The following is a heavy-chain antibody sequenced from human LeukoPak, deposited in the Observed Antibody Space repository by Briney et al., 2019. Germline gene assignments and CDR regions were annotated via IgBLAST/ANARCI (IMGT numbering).Heavy chain of an antibody. D-gene: IGHD3-10*02. V-gene: IGHV4-59*01. CDR1: GGFISSYY. CDR3: ARVGCSNSYCYVRGMGY. J-gene: IGHJ4*02. CDR2: INYGGRT. Sequence: SETLSLTCSVSGGFISSYYWSWIRQLPGKGLEWIAFINYGGRTRYNPSLQSRVSISLDTSKNHLSLQLRSVIAADTAVYYCARVGCSNSYCYVRGMGYWGQGTLVTVSS.